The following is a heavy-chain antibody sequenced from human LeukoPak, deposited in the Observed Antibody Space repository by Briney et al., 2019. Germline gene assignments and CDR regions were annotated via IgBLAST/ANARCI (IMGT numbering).Heavy chain of an antibody. D-gene: IGHD2-2*01. CDR3: ARTQDCSSPSCYPYYFDF. Sequence: SGPTLVEPTQTLTLTCTFSGFSLSTSGVRVSWIRQPPGKALEWLARIDWDDDKYYSTSLKTRLIISKDTSKNQVVLVMTNMDPVDTATYYCARTQDCSSPSCYPYYFDFWGQGSLVTVSS. J-gene: IGHJ4*02. CDR1: GFSLSTSGVR. V-gene: IGHV2-70*04. CDR2: IDWDDDK.